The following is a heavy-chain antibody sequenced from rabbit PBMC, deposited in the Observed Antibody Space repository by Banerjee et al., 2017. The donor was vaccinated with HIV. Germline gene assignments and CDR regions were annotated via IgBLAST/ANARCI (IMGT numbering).Heavy chain of an antibody. Sequence: QEQLVESGGGLVKPEGSLTLTCTASGFSFSNKVVMCWVRQAPGKGLEWIACINGITGKAVYASWAKGRFTISKTSSTTVTLQMTSLTAADTATYFCVRAHASSSGYYTYLYLWGPGTLVTVS. D-gene: IGHD1-1*01. CDR3: VRAHASSSGYYTYLYL. J-gene: IGHJ4*01. CDR2: INGITGKA. V-gene: IGHV1S45*01. CDR1: GFSFSNKVV.